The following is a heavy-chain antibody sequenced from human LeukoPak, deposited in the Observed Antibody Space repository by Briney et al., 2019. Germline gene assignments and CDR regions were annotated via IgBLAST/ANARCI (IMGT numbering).Heavy chain of an antibody. Sequence: GGSLRLSCAASGFTFSSYAMHWVRQAPGKGLEYVSASSSNGGSTYYANSVKGRFTIFRDNSKNTLYLQMGSLRDEDMAVYYCARSGYCSGGSCYVDYWGQGALVTVS. CDR2: SSSNGGST. J-gene: IGHJ4*02. CDR1: GFTFSSYA. CDR3: ARSGYCSGGSCYVDY. V-gene: IGHV3-64*01. D-gene: IGHD2-15*01.